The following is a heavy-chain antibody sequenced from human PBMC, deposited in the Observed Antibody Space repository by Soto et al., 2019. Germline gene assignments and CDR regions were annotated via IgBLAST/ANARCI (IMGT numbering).Heavy chain of an antibody. CDR3: ARVSPPDYYDSSGYYFPDFDY. V-gene: IGHV3-48*02. CDR1: GFTFSSYS. J-gene: IGHJ4*02. CDR2: ISSSSSTI. Sequence: TGGSLRLSCAASGFTFSSYSMNWVRQAPGKGLEWVSYISSSSSTIYYADSVKGRFTISRDNAKNSLYLQMNSLRHEDTAVYYCARVSPPDYYDSSGYYFPDFDYWGQGTLVTVSS. D-gene: IGHD3-22*01.